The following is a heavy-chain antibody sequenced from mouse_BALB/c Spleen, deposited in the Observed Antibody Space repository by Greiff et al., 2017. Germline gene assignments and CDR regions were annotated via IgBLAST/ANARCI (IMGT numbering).Heavy chain of an antibody. CDR1: GFTFSSYA. Sequence: EVQRVESGGGLVKPGGSLKLSCAASGFTFSSYAMSWVRQSPEKRLEWVAEISSGGSYTYYPDTVTGRFTISRDNAKNTLYLEMSSLRSEDTAMYYCARVGADAMDYWGQGTSVTVSS. V-gene: IGHV5-9-4*01. CDR3: ARVGADAMDY. J-gene: IGHJ4*01. D-gene: IGHD4-1*01. CDR2: ISSGGSYT.